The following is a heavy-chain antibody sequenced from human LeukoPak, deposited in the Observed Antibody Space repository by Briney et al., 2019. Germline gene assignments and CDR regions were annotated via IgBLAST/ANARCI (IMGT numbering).Heavy chain of an antibody. V-gene: IGHV4-59*01. J-gene: IGHJ4*02. D-gene: IGHD3-22*01. CDR3: ARVAKDYYYDSSGYIDY. Sequence: PSETLSLTCTVSGGSISSYYWSWIRQPPGKGLEWIGYIYYSGSTNYNPSLKSRVTISVDTSKNQFSLKLSSVTAADTAVYYCARVAKDYYYDSSGYIDYWGQGTLVTVSS. CDR1: GGSISSYY. CDR2: IYYSGST.